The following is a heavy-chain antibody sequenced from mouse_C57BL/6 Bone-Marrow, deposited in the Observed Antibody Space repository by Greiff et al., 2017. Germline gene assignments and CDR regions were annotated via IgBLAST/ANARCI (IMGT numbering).Heavy chain of an antibody. J-gene: IGHJ1*03. V-gene: IGHV1-69*01. CDR2: IDPSDSYT. Sequence: QVQLQQPGAELVMPGASVKLSCKASGYTFTSYWMHWVKQRPGQGLEWIGEIDPSDSYTNYNQKFKGKATLTVDKSSNTAYMQLSSLTSEDYAVYYCASDGYFWYFDVWGTGTTVTVSS. D-gene: IGHD2-3*01. CDR3: ASDGYFWYFDV. CDR1: GYTFTSYW.